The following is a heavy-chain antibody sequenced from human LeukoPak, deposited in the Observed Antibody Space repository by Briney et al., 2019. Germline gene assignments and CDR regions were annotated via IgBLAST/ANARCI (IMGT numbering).Heavy chain of an antibody. V-gene: IGHV1-18*01. D-gene: IGHD4-17*01. Sequence: ASVKVSCKACGHTFTSYAISWVRQAPGQGLEWMGWISAYNGNTKYAQKVQGRVTMTTDTSTSTAYMELRSLRSDDTAVYYCARGGHGDYVSDWFDPWGQGTLVTVSS. CDR2: ISAYNGNT. CDR1: GHTFTSYA. CDR3: ARGGHGDYVSDWFDP. J-gene: IGHJ5*02.